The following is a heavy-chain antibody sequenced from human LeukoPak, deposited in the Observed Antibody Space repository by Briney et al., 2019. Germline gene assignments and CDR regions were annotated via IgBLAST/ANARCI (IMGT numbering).Heavy chain of an antibody. D-gene: IGHD3-22*01. Sequence: ASVKVSCKASGYTFTSYGFNWVRQAPGQGLEWMGWISTYNGNTNYAQNFQGRVTMTTDTSTSTAYMEVRSLSSDDTAVYYCARDYYDSSTPGGYWGQGTLVTVPS. CDR2: ISTYNGNT. J-gene: IGHJ4*02. V-gene: IGHV1-18*01. CDR1: GYTFTSYG. CDR3: ARDYYDSSTPGGY.